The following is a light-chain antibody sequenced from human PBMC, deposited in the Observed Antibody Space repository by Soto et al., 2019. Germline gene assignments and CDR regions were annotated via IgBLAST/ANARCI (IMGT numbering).Light chain of an antibody. V-gene: IGKV3-11*01. J-gene: IGKJ1*01. CDR3: QQRCNWLSGT. Sequence: EIVLTQSPATLSLSPWERATLSCSASQSVSICLAWFLHRPGQPPRLLICDASNRATGIPARFSGRGSGTDFTIIISSLEPEDFAVYYCQQRCNWLSGTFGQGTKVEIK. CDR2: DAS. CDR1: QSVSIC.